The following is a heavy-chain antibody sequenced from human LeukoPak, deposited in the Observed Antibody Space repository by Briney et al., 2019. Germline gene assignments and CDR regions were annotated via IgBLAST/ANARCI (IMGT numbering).Heavy chain of an antibody. Sequence: SQTLSLTCAFSGDSVSTNSAAWNWIRQSPSRGLEWLGRTCYRSKWYNDYAVSVKSRIAINPDTSKNQFSLQLNSVTPEDTAVYYCARAKAAVGIDYFDYWGQGTLVTVSS. D-gene: IGHD6-13*01. J-gene: IGHJ4*02. CDR1: GDSVSTNSAA. CDR2: TCYRSKWYN. CDR3: ARAKAAVGIDYFDY. V-gene: IGHV6-1*01.